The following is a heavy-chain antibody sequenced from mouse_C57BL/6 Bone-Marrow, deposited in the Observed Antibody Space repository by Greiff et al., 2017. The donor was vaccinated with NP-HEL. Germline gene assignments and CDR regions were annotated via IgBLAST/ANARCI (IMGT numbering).Heavy chain of an antibody. Sequence: VHLVESGAELARPGASVKLSCKASGYTFTSYGISWVKQRTGQGLEWIGEIYPRSGNTYYNEKFKGKATLTADKSSSTAYMELRSLTSEDSAVYFCANYYGSSYVYWYFDVWGTGTTVTVSS. CDR3: ANYYGSSYVYWYFDV. CDR1: GYTFTSYG. CDR2: IYPRSGNT. J-gene: IGHJ1*03. V-gene: IGHV1-81*01. D-gene: IGHD1-1*01.